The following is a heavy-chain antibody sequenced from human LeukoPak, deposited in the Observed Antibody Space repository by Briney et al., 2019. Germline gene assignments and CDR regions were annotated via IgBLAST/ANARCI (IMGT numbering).Heavy chain of an antibody. CDR2: IKQDGSEK. D-gene: IGHD3-22*01. Sequence: TGGSLRLSCAASGSTFGSYWMSWVRQAPGKGLEWVANIKQDGSEKYNVDSVKGRFTISRDNAKNSVYLQMNSLTTEDTAVYYCARGSRPNYFDTMNVWGQGTMVTVSS. J-gene: IGHJ3*01. V-gene: IGHV3-7*01. CDR3: ARGSRPNYFDTMNV. CDR1: GSTFGSYW.